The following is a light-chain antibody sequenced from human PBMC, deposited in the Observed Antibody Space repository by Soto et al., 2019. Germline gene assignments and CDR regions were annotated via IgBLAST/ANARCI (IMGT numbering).Light chain of an antibody. CDR2: KAS. CDR1: RSISTY. V-gene: IGKV1-5*03. J-gene: IGKJ4*01. Sequence: DIPMTQSPSTLSASIGDRVTITCRASRSISTYLAWYQQKPGKAPRLLIYKASSLQSGVPSRFSGSGSGTEFTLTISSLQPDDFATYYCQQYNSIPLTFGGGTKVEIK. CDR3: QQYNSIPLT.